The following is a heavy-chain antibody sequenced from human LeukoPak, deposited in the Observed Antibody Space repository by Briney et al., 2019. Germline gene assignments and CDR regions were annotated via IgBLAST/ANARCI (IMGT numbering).Heavy chain of an antibody. CDR2: IYHSGST. CDR3: ARRRRDGYNPFDY. D-gene: IGHD5-24*01. CDR1: GGSISSSNW. Sequence: PSETLSLTCAVSGGSISSSNWWSWVRQPPGKGLEWIGEIYHSGSTNYNPSLKSRVTISVDKSKNQFSLKLSSVTAADTAVYYCARRRRDGYNPFDYWGQGTLVTVSS. J-gene: IGHJ4*02. V-gene: IGHV4-4*02.